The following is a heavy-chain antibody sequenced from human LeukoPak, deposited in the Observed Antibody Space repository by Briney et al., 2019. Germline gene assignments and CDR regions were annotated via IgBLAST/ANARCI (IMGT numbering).Heavy chain of an antibody. J-gene: IGHJ4*02. CDR3: ARAPRFRSSDYGSGSYSKTFDY. D-gene: IGHD3-10*01. CDR2: INHSGST. V-gene: IGHV4-39*07. Sequence: SETLSLTCTVSGGSISSSYYYWSWIRQPPGKGLEWIGEINHSGSTNYNPSLKSRVTISVDTSKNQFSLKLSSVTAADTAVYYCARAPRFRSSDYGSGSYSKTFDYWGQGTLVTVSS. CDR1: GGSISSSYYY.